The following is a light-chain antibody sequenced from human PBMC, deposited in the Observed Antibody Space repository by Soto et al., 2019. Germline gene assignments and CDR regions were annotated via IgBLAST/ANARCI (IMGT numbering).Light chain of an antibody. CDR3: CSYAGSSTYV. Sequence: QSVLTQPASLSGSPGQSITISCTGTSSDVGSYNLVSWYQQHPGKAPKLMIHEGSKRPSGVSNRFSGSKSGNTASLTISGLQAEDEADYYCCSYAGSSTYVFGTGTKVTVL. CDR2: EGS. V-gene: IGLV2-23*01. J-gene: IGLJ1*01. CDR1: SSDVGSYNL.